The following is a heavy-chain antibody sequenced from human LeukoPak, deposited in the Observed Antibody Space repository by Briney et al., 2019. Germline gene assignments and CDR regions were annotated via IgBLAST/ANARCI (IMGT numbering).Heavy chain of an antibody. CDR2: INHSGST. D-gene: IGHD4-23*01. J-gene: IGHJ3*02. CDR3: ARERWFDI. V-gene: IGHV4-59*01. CDR1: GSSISNFF. Sequence: PSETLSLTCTVSGSSISNFFWSWIRQPPGKGLEWIGEINHSGSTNYNPSLKSRVTISVDTSKNQFSLKLSSVTAADTAVYYCARERWFDIWGQGTMVTVSS.